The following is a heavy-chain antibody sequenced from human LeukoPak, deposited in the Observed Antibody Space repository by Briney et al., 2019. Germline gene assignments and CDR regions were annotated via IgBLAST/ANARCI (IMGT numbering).Heavy chain of an antibody. CDR3: ARWGDYVWGSYRYTVAFDI. Sequence: SETLSLTCTVSGGTISSYYWSWIRQPPGKGLEWIGYIYCSGSTNYNPSLKSRVTISVDTSKNQFSLKLSSVTDADTAVYYCARWGDYVWGSYRYTVAFDIWGQGTMVTVSS. J-gene: IGHJ3*02. V-gene: IGHV4-59*08. CDR1: GGTISSYY. CDR2: IYCSGST. D-gene: IGHD3-16*02.